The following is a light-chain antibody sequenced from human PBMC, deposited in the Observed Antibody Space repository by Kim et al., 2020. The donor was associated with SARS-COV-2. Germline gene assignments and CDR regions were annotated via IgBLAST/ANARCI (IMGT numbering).Light chain of an antibody. J-gene: IGLJ3*02. Sequence: GQSFTFSSTGTRSDVAAYNFVSWYQQHPGEAPKVIIYDVDNRPSGVSNRFSGSKSGNTASLTISEVQAEDEADYYCSSFRSGNTLLFGGGTQLTVL. CDR2: DVD. CDR3: SSFRSGNTLL. CDR1: RSDVAAYNF. V-gene: IGLV2-14*04.